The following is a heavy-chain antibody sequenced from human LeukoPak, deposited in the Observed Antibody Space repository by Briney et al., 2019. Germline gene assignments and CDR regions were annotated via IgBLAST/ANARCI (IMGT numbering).Heavy chain of an antibody. J-gene: IGHJ4*02. CDR2: ISSNSSYT. D-gene: IGHD6-19*01. CDR1: GFTFSDYY. V-gene: IGHV3-11*06. CDR3: AKDRRQQWLAPFDY. Sequence: PGGSLRLSCAASGFTFSDYYMSWIRQAPGKGLEWVSYISSNSSYTNYADSVKGRFTISRDNSKNTLYLQMNSLRAEDTAVYYCAKDRRQQWLAPFDYWGQGTLVTVSS.